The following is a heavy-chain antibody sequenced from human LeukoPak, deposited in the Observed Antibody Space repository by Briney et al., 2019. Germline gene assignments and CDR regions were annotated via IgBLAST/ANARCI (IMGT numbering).Heavy chain of an antibody. D-gene: IGHD5-24*01. CDR3: ARSEMATVLSQDY. V-gene: IGHV5-51*01. CDR1: GSSFTTYW. J-gene: IGHJ4*02. CDR2: IYPGDSDT. Sequence: GASLKISYKGSGSSFTTYWIGWVRQMPGKGLEWMGIIYPGDSDTRYSPSFQGQVTISADKSISTAYLQWSSLRASDTAMYYCARSEMATVLSQDYWGQGTLVTVSS.